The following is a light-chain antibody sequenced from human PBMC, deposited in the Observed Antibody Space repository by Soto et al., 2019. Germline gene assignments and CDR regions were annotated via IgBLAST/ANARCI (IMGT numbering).Light chain of an antibody. Sequence: EIVLTQSPPTLSLSPGERATLSCRASQSVGNCLAWYQQQPGQAPRLLIYDVSKRPPGIPARFSGSGSGTDFTLTISNLEPEDFAIYYCQQCNNWPPITFGQGTRLEIK. CDR2: DVS. CDR1: QSVGNC. V-gene: IGKV3-11*01. CDR3: QQCNNWPPIT. J-gene: IGKJ5*01.